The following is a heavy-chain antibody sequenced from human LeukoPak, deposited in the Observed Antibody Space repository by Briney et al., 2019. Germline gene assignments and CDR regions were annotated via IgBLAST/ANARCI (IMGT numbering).Heavy chain of an antibody. Sequence: PSETLSLTCTGSGYSISTSYYWGWIRQPPGKGLEWIGSIYHRGNTYYNPSLKSRVTISVDTSKNQFSLKLNSVTAADTAVYYCARAGYGDSDFDYWGQGTPVTVSS. CDR2: IYHRGNT. CDR1: GYSISTSYY. D-gene: IGHD4-17*01. CDR3: ARAGYGDSDFDY. J-gene: IGHJ4*02. V-gene: IGHV4-38-2*02.